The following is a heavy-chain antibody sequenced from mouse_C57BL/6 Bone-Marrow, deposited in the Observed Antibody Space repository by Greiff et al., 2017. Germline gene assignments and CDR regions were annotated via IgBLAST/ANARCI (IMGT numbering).Heavy chain of an antibody. Sequence: VKLLESGPELVKPGASVKISCKASGYAFSSSWMNWVKQRPGKGLEWIGRIYPGDGDTNYNGKFKGKATLTADKSSSTAYMQLSSLTSEDSAVYFCASPDYYGSSFAYWGQGTLVTVSA. CDR1: GYAFSSSW. CDR3: ASPDYYGSSFAY. V-gene: IGHV1-82*01. J-gene: IGHJ3*01. CDR2: IYPGDGDT. D-gene: IGHD1-1*01.